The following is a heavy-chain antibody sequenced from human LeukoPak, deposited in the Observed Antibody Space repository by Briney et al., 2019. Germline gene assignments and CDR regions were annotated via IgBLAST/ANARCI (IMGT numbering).Heavy chain of an antibody. J-gene: IGHJ4*02. D-gene: IGHD6-19*01. CDR2: IYYSGST. Sequence: SETLSLTCTVSGGSVSSGRYYWSWIRQPPGKGLEWIGYIYYSGSTNYNPSLKSRVTISVDTSKNQFSLKLSSVTAADTAVYYCARDHLSGIAVAGDYWGQGTLVTVSS. CDR1: GGSVSSGRYY. CDR3: ARDHLSGIAVAGDY. V-gene: IGHV4-61*01.